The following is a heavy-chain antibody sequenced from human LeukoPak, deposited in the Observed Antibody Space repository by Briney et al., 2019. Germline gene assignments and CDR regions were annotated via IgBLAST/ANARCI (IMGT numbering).Heavy chain of an antibody. CDR2: IYYSGST. J-gene: IGHJ4*02. V-gene: IGHV4-39*02. Sequence: PSETLSLTCTVSGGSISSSSYYWGWLRQPPGKGLEWIGSIYYSGSTYYNPSLKSRVTISVDTSKNQFSLKLSSVTAADTAVYYCARDGHGDYVNYWGQGTLVTVSS. CDR3: ARDGHGDYVNY. D-gene: IGHD4-17*01. CDR1: GGSISSSSYY.